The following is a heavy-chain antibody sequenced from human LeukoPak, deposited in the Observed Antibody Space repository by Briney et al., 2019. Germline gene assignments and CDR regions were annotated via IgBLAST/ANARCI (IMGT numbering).Heavy chain of an antibody. CDR1: GYTFTHYY. Sequence: GASVKVSCKSSGYTFTHYYIHWVRQAPGQGLEWMAISNPSGGSTRSTGKVQGRVTMTSDMSTSTIYMELSSLRSEDTAVYYCARGAGYDLGGIMFDFWGQGTLVTVSS. V-gene: IGHV1-46*01. CDR2: SNPSGGST. D-gene: IGHD3/OR15-3a*01. CDR3: ARGAGYDLGGIMFDF. J-gene: IGHJ4*02.